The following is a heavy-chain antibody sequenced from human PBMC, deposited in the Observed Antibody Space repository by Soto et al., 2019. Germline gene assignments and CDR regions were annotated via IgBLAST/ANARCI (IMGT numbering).Heavy chain of an antibody. V-gene: IGHV3-7*01. CDR2: ISGGASDK. CDR1: GFMFSAYW. J-gene: IGHJ4*02. CDR3: VREDWHRFDS. D-gene: IGHD2-21*01. Sequence: EVQLVESGGRLVQPGGSLRLSCAASGFMFSAYWMSWVRQTPGKGLEWVATISGGASDKFYVDSVKGRFTVSRDDAKNSVYLQMNSLGDEDTAGSYCVREDWHRFDSWGQGTLVTVSS.